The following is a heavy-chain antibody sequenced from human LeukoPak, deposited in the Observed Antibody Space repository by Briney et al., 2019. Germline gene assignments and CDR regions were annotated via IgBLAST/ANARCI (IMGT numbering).Heavy chain of an antibody. CDR3: ARGRDFLGFGINYYYMDV. D-gene: IGHD3-10*01. CDR1: GGSISSYY. Sequence: PSETLSLTCTVSGGSISSYYWSWIRQPAGKGLEWIGRIYTSGSTNYNPSLKSRVTMSVDTSKNQFSLKLSSVTAADTAVYYCARGRDFLGFGINYYYMDVWGKGTTVTISS. CDR2: IYTSGST. J-gene: IGHJ6*03. V-gene: IGHV4-4*07.